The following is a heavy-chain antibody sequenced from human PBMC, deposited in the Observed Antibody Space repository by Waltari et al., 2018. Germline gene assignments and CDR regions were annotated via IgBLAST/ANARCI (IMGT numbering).Heavy chain of an antibody. V-gene: IGHV3-9*01. Sequence: EVQLVESGGGLVQPGRSLRLSCAVSGFNFDDYAMHWVRQAPGKGLGWVSAISWNSDNIGYADSVKGRFTISRDNAKNSLYLQMNSLRPEDTALYYCAKGHSGSYGLKDWGQGTLVTVSS. J-gene: IGHJ4*02. CDR2: ISWNSDNI. CDR1: GFNFDDYA. D-gene: IGHD1-26*01. CDR3: AKGHSGSYGLKD.